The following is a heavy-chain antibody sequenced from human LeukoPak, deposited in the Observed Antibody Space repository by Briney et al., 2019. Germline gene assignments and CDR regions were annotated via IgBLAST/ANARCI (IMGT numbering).Heavy chain of an antibody. Sequence: SETLSLTCTVSGGSISSYYWSWIRQPPGKGLEWIGYIYYSGSTNYNPSLKSRVSISIDTSKNQFSLKLTSVTAADTAVYYCARDGGYSGYKVYFDYWGQGTLVTVSS. CDR1: GGSISSYY. V-gene: IGHV4-59*12. D-gene: IGHD5-12*01. CDR3: ARDGGYSGYKVYFDY. CDR2: IYYSGST. J-gene: IGHJ4*02.